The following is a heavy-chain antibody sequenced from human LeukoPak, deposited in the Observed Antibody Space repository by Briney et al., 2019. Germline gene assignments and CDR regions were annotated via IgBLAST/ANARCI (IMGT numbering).Heavy chain of an antibody. J-gene: IGHJ4*02. Sequence: TSETLSLTCTVSGRSISSSSYYWGWIRQPRGKGLEWIGSIYYSGNTYYNQSLKSRVTISVDTSKNQSSLKLSSVTAADTAVYYCARAGDSSGYYGGVDNWGQGTLGTVSS. CDR2: IYYSGNT. CDR1: GRSISSSSYY. D-gene: IGHD3-22*01. CDR3: ARAGDSSGYYGGVDN. V-gene: IGHV4-39*01.